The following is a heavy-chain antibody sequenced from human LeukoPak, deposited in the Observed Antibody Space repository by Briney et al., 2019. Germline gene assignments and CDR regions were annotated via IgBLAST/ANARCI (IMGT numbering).Heavy chain of an antibody. Sequence: GGSLRLSCAGSGFTFSNYWMHWVRQAPGKGLVWVSRINGDGSSISYADSVKGRFTISRDNAKNTLYLQINSLRAEDTAVFCCARGPSGSAYGLFDYWGQGTLVTVSS. CDR1: GFTFSNYW. CDR2: INGDGSSI. D-gene: IGHD5-12*01. V-gene: IGHV3-74*01. J-gene: IGHJ4*02. CDR3: ARGPSGSAYGLFDY.